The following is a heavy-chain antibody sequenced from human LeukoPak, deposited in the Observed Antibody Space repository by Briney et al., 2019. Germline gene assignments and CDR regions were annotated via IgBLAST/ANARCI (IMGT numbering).Heavy chain of an antibody. D-gene: IGHD6-19*01. J-gene: IGHJ3*02. CDR2: IIPIFGTA. V-gene: IGHV1-69*05. CDR1: GYTFTGYY. CDR3: ARDSSVRVWGEAVAGSDAFDI. Sequence: SVKVSCKASGYTFTGYYMHWVRQAPGQGLEWMGGIIPIFGTANYAQKFQGRVTITTDESTSTAYMELSSLRSEDTAVYYCARDSSVRVWGEAVAGSDAFDIWGQGTMVTVSS.